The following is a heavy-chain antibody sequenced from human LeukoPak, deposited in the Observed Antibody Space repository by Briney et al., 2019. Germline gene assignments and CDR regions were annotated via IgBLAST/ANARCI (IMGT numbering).Heavy chain of an antibody. J-gene: IGHJ4*02. V-gene: IGHV3-23*01. D-gene: IGHD3-10*01. CDR3: AKAEGGPRMVRGVIPSFFDY. CDR2: ISGSGGSI. CDR1: GFTFSSYA. Sequence: GGSLRLSCAASGFTFSSYAMSWVRQAPGKGLEWVSAISGSGGSIYYADSVKGRFTISRDNSKNTLYLQMNSLRAEDTAVYYCAKAEGGPRMVRGVIPSFFDYWGQGTLVTVSS.